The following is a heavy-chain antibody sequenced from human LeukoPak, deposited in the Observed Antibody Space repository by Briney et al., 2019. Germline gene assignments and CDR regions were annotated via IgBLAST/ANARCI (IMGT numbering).Heavy chain of an antibody. CDR2: INPNSGGT. D-gene: IGHD2-8*01. CDR3: ARVEYCIKGVCVNFDY. J-gene: IGHJ4*02. Sequence: GASVKVSCKASGYTFTGPYIHWIRQAPGQGLEWMGWINPNSGGTKYAQKFQGGVTMTRDTSINTAYMELSRLRSDDTAVYYCARVEYCIKGVCVNFDYWGQGTLVTVST. CDR1: GYTFTGPY. V-gene: IGHV1-2*02.